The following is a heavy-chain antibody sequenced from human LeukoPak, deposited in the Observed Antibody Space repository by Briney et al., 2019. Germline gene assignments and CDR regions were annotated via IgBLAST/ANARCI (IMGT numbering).Heavy chain of an antibody. CDR1: GGSFSGYY. V-gene: IGHV4-34*01. CDR2: LNHRGST. CDR3: ARRFGQLPYTWFDP. Sequence: SETLSLTCAVYGGSFSGYYWTWIRQPPGKGLEWIGELNHRGSTNYNPSLKSRVTISVDTSKNQFSLKLSSVTAADTAVYYCARRFGQLPYTWFDPWGQGTLVTVSS. D-gene: IGHD2-2*01. J-gene: IGHJ5*02.